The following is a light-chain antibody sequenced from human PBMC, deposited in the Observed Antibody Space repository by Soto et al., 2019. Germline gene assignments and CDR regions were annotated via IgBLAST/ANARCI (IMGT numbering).Light chain of an antibody. Sequence: QSVLTQPPSVSGAPGQRVTISCTGSSPNIGAGYDVHWYHQLPGTAPKLLIYANTNRPSGVPDRFSASKSGTSASLAITGLQAEDEADYYCQSYDSSLSVIFGGGTKLTVL. CDR3: QSYDSSLSVI. CDR2: ANT. CDR1: SPNIGAGYD. J-gene: IGLJ2*01. V-gene: IGLV1-40*01.